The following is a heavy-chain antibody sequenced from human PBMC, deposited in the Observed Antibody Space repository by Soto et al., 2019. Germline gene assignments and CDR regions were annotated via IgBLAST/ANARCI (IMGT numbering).Heavy chain of an antibody. J-gene: IGHJ4*02. CDR2: IFLESDRT. V-gene: IGHV3-9*02. CDR1: GSTSNEYA. Sequence: EVQLVESGGGLVQPGRSLRLSCAVSGSTSNEYAMHWLRQAPGKGLEWVSGIFLESDRTGYADSVKGRFTTTRDKAKNSLYLQMNSLRPEDTALYYCGKDGKAGGLDFWGQGTLVTVSS. CDR3: GKDGKAGGLDF. D-gene: IGHD2-15*01.